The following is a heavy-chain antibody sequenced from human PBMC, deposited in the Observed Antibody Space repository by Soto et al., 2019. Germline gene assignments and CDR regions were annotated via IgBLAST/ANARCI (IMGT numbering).Heavy chain of an antibody. Sequence: QLQLQESGPGLVKPSETLSLTCTVSGGSISSSSYYWGWIRQPSGKGLEWIGSIYYSGSTYYNPSLKSRVTIPVDTSKNQFSLKLSSVTAADTAVYYCASSYGDYVSYWGQGTLVTVSS. CDR3: ASSYGDYVSY. CDR2: IYYSGST. V-gene: IGHV4-39*01. J-gene: IGHJ4*02. D-gene: IGHD4-17*01. CDR1: GGSISSSSYY.